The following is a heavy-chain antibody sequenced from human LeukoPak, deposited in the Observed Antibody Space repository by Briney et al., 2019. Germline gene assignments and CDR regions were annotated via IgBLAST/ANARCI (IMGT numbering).Heavy chain of an antibody. CDR2: IYYSGST. CDR3: ASSYGSSGSRRLDP. CDR1: GGSISSNSYY. J-gene: IGHJ5*02. V-gene: IGHV4-39*01. D-gene: IGHD6-19*01. Sequence: SETLSLTCTVSGGSISSNSYYWGWIRQPPGKGLEWIGSIYYSGSTYYNPSLKSRVTISVDTSKNQFSLKLSSVTAADTAVYYCASSYGSSGSRRLDPWGQGTLVTVSS.